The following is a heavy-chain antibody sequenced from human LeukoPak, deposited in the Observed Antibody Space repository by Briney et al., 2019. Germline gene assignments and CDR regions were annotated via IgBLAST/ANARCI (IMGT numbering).Heavy chain of an antibody. CDR2: IYTSGST. CDR3: ARSMIVVVTAYYYYYYMDV. D-gene: IGHD3-22*01. V-gene: IGHV4-4*07. Sequence: PSETLSLTCTVSGGSISSYYWSWIRQPAGKGLEWIGRIYTSGSTNYNPSLKSRVTMSVDTSKNQFSLKLSSVTAADTAVYYCARSMIVVVTAYYYYYYMDVWGKGTTVTVSS. CDR1: GGSISSYY. J-gene: IGHJ6*03.